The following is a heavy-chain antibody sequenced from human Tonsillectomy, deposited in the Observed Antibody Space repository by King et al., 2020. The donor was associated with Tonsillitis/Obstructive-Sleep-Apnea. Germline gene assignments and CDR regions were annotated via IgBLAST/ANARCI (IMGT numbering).Heavy chain of an antibody. CDR3: ANRDYYGSGSYFYYFDY. J-gene: IGHJ4*02. V-gene: IGHV3-23*04. D-gene: IGHD3-10*01. CDR1: GLTFSNYA. CDR2: ISGNGGST. Sequence: VQLVESGGELVQPGGSLRLSCAASGLTFSNYAMSWVRQAPGKVLEWVSAISGNGGSTYYADSVKGRFTISRDNSKNTLYLQMNSLRAEDTAVYYCANRDYYGSGSYFYYFDYWGQGTLVTVSS.